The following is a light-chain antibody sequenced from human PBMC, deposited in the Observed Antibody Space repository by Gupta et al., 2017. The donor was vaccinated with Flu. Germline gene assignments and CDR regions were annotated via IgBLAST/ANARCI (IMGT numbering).Light chain of an antibody. CDR2: SEN. Sequence: SSELTQDPAVSVALGQTVRITCQGDSLRSYYASWYQQKPGQAPVLVIYSENSRPSGIPDRCSGSASGNTASLTITGAQAGDEADYYCYSPSSSGNHHVFGGGTKLTVL. CDR3: YSPSSSGNHHV. CDR1: SLRSYY. V-gene: IGLV3-19*01. J-gene: IGLJ2*01.